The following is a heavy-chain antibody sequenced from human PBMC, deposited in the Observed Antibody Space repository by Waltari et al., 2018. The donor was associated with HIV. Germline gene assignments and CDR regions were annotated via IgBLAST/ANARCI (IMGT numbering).Heavy chain of an antibody. CDR1: GYSLNTHG. Sequence: QIQLLQSGAEVKKPGASVRVSCKASGYSLNTHGITWVRQAPGQGLEWIGWISVKDGRTNSAQNLQGRVTMTSDPSTSTVYMELRTLRSDDTAVYYCAIGSWGEVSFGYWGQGTLVTVSS. J-gene: IGHJ4*02. CDR3: AIGSWGEVSFGY. CDR2: ISVKDGRT. V-gene: IGHV1-18*04. D-gene: IGHD3-16*02.